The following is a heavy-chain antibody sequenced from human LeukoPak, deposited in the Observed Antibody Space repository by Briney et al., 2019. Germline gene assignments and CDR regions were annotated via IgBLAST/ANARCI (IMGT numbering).Heavy chain of an antibody. V-gene: IGHV4-39*01. CDR3: ARHLLLWFGAAYFDY. Sequence: PSETLSLTCAVSGGSISNENWRSWVRPPPGKGLEWIGSIYYSGSTYYNPSLKSRVTISGDTSKNQFSLKLSSVTAADTAVYYGARHLLLWFGAAYFDYWGQGTLVTVSS. CDR1: GGSISNENW. J-gene: IGHJ4*02. CDR2: IYYSGST. D-gene: IGHD3-10*01.